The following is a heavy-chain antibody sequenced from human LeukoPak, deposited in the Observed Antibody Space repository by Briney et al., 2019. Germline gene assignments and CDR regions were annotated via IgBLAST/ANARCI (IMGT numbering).Heavy chain of an antibody. J-gene: IGHJ4*02. CDR1: GFIFSNYW. CDR3: ARDRVTMVRGADRGNFDY. D-gene: IGHD3-10*01. Sequence: GGSLRLSCAASGFIFSNYWMNWVRQAPGKGLEWVSSISSSSSYIYYADSVKGRFTISRDNAKNSLYLQMNSLRAEDTAVYYCARDRVTMVRGADRGNFDYWGQGTLVTVSS. CDR2: ISSSSSYI. V-gene: IGHV3-21*01.